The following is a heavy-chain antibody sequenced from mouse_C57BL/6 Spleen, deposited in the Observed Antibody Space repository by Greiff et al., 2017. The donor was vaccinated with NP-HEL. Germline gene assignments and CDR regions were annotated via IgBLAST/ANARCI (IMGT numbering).Heavy chain of an antibody. CDR2: IDPSDSYT. D-gene: IGHD1-1*01. V-gene: IGHV1-69*01. J-gene: IGHJ4*01. CDR1: GYTFTSYW. CDR3: ARGTVRAMDY. Sequence: QVQLQQPGAELVMPGASVKLSCKASGYTFTSYWMHWVKQRPGQGLEWIGEIDPSDSYTNYNQKFKGKSTLTVDKSSSTDYMQLSSLTTEDSAVYYYARGTVRAMDYWGQGTSVTVSS.